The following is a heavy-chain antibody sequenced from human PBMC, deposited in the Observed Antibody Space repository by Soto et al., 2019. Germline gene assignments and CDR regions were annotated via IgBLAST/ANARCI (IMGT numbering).Heavy chain of an antibody. CDR2: FIPLSGTP. Sequence: QVQLVQSGAEVKKPGSSVKVSCKASGGTFSNYALTWVRQAPGQGLEWMGGFIPLSGTPNYAQKFQGRVTITADKSTTTVYMELSGLRSEDTAVYYCTRGIQLWSWGQGTLVTVSS. CDR1: GGTFSNYA. V-gene: IGHV1-69*06. D-gene: IGHD5-18*01. CDR3: TRGIQLWS. J-gene: IGHJ5*02.